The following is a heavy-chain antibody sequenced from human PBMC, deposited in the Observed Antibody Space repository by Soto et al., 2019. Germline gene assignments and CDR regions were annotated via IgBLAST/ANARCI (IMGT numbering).Heavy chain of an antibody. CDR2: ISPYKGNT. J-gene: IGHJ4*02. D-gene: IGHD3-10*01. V-gene: IGHV1-18*01. Sequence: QIQLVQSGAEVKKPGASVKVSCKASGYTFSSIGITWVRQAPGQGLEWMGWISPYKGNTHYAQGLQGRVNMTTHTSASTAYMELRSLRSDDTAVYYCARDLDASGSYYTDYWGQGTLVTVSS. CDR1: GYTFSSIG. CDR3: ARDLDASGSYYTDY.